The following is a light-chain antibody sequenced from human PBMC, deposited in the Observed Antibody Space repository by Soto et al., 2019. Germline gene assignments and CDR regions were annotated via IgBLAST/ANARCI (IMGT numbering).Light chain of an antibody. CDR1: QDISTW. CDR2: AAS. CDR3: QQVNSFPPT. Sequence: DIQMTQSPSSVSASVGDRVTITCRASQDISTWLAWYQQKPGKAPQLLIYAASSLQSGVPSRFSGSGSGAEFTLTISSLQSEDFATYFCQQVNSFPPTFGQGTRLEIK. V-gene: IGKV1D-12*01. J-gene: IGKJ5*01.